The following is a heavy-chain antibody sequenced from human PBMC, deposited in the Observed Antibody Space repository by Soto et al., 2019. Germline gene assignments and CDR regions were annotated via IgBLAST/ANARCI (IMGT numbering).Heavy chain of an antibody. D-gene: IGHD3-10*01. CDR1: GGSFSGYY. CDR2: INHSGST. V-gene: IGHV4-34*01. CDR3: ARTEWFGESPPPGWFDP. Sequence: QVQLQQWGAGLLKPSETLSLTCAVYGGSFSGYYWSWIRQPPGKGLEWIGEINHSGSTNYNPSLKSRVTISVDTSKNQFSLKLGSVTAADTAVYYCARTEWFGESPPPGWFDPWGQGTLVTVSS. J-gene: IGHJ5*02.